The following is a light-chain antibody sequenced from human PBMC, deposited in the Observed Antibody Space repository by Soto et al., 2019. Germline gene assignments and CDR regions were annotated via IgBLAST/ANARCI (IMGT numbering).Light chain of an antibody. J-gene: IGKJ3*01. CDR2: GAS. Sequence: IVLTQSPGTLSLSPGERATLSCRASQSVAANFLAWYQQKSGQAPRLLIYGASTRATGIPDRFSGSGSGTEFTLTISSLQSGDFAVYYCQQYNRWPFTFGPGTKVDIK. CDR1: QSVAAN. V-gene: IGKV3-15*01. CDR3: QQYNRWPFT.